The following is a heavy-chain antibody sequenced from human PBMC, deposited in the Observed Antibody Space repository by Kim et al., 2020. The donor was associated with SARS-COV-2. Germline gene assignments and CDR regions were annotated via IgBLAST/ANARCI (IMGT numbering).Heavy chain of an antibody. CDR2: ISSSSSYI. CDR1: GFTFSSYS. D-gene: IGHD3-9*01. CDR3: ARDPREDYDILTGYKINYYYGMDV. V-gene: IGHV3-21*01. Sequence: GGSLRLSCAASGFTFSSYSMNWVRQAPGKGLEWVSSISSSSSYIYYADSVKGRFTISRDNAKNSLYLQMNSLRAEDTAVYYCARDPREDYDILTGYKINYYYGMDVWGQGTTVTVSS. J-gene: IGHJ6*02.